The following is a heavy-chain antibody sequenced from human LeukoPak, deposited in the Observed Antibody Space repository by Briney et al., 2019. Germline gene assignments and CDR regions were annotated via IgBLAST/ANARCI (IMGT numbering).Heavy chain of an antibody. V-gene: IGHV6-1*01. D-gene: IGHD3-22*01. CDR3: ARGDYDNGGGGFDI. CDR1: GDNVSSNSAA. Sequence: SQTLSLTCVISGDNVSSNSAAWNWIRQSPSGGLEWLGRTYYRSKWFFDYAVSMKSRITINSDTSQSHFSLHLRSVTPEDTAVYYCARGDYDNGGGGFDIWGQGTLVTVSS. CDR2: TYYRSKWFF. J-gene: IGHJ3*02.